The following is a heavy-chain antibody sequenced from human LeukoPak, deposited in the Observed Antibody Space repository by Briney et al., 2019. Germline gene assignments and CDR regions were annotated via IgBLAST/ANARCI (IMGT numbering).Heavy chain of an antibody. Sequence: GASVKVSCKASGYTFTSYGISWVRQGPGQGLEWMGWISAYNGNTNYAQKLQGRVTMTTDTSTSTAYMELRSLRSDDTAVYYCARRMGATYYYYYGMDVWGQGTTVTVSS. CDR2: ISAYNGNT. V-gene: IGHV1-18*01. D-gene: IGHD1-26*01. CDR3: ARRMGATYYYYYGMDV. CDR1: GYTFTSYG. J-gene: IGHJ6*02.